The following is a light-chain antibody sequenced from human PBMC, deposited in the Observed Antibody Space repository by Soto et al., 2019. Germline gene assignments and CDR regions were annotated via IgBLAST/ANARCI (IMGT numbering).Light chain of an antibody. Sequence: DIQMTQSPSSLSASVGDRVTITCQASQGINYYLNWYQHKPGKAPKLLIYDASDLQTGVPSRFSGSGSGTHFTVTINSLQPEDIATYYCQQYDTLPYTFGQGTKLEIK. CDR3: QQYDTLPYT. CDR1: QGINYY. V-gene: IGKV1-33*01. CDR2: DAS. J-gene: IGKJ2*01.